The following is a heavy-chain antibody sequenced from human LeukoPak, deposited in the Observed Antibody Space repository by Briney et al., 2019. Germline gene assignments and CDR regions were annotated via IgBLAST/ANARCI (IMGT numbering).Heavy chain of an antibody. J-gene: IGHJ4*02. V-gene: IGHV3-11*04. Sequence: GGSLRLSCAASGFTFSDYYMSWIRQAPGKGLEWVSYISSSGSTIYYADSVKGRFTISRDNAKNSLYLQMNSLRAEDTAVYYCARVTTIFGVVIPYFDYWGQGTLVTVSS. CDR1: GFTFSDYY. D-gene: IGHD3-3*01. CDR2: ISSSGSTI. CDR3: ARVTTIFGVVIPYFDY.